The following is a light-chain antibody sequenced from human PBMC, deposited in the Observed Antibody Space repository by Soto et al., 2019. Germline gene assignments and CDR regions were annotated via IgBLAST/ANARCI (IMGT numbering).Light chain of an antibody. Sequence: DIQMTQSPSSLSASVGDRVTITCRASQRISNYLNWYQHKPGKAPRLLIYAASSLQSGVPSRFSGSGYGTDFTLTISRLQPEDFATYFFQQSYSTLDYTFGQGTKVEIK. CDR1: QRISNY. V-gene: IGKV1-39*01. CDR3: QQSYSTLDYT. CDR2: AAS. J-gene: IGKJ2*01.